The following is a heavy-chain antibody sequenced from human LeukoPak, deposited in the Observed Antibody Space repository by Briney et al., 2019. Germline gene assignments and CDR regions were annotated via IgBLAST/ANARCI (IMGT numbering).Heavy chain of an antibody. V-gene: IGHV5-51*01. J-gene: IGHJ4*02. CDR1: GYFLNSYW. CDR2: IYPSDLDI. Sequence: PGESLKISCEGSGYFLNSYWIAWVRQMPGKGLEWMGIIYPSDLDIRYSPSFQGQATMSVDKSNSIAYLQWNSLKASDTGMYFCARGDPTGGNYHTLDYWGQGTLVTVPS. CDR3: ARGDPTGGNYHTLDY. D-gene: IGHD5-24*01.